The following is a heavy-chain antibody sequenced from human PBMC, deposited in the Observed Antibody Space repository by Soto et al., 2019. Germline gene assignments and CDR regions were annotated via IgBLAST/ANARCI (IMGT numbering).Heavy chain of an antibody. D-gene: IGHD3-3*01. J-gene: IGHJ4*02. CDR3: ARLPTMYYDFWSGYLDY. V-gene: IGHV5-51*01. Sequence: GESLKISCQGPGYRFTSYLIGWVRQMPGKGLEWMGIIYPGDSDTRYSPSFQGQVTISADKSISTAYLQWSSLKASDTAMYYCARLPTMYYDFWSGYLDYWGQGTLVTVSS. CDR1: GYRFTSYL. CDR2: IYPGDSDT.